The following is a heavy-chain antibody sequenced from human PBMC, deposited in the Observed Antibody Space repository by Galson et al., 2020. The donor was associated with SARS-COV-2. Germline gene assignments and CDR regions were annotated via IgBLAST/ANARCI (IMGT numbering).Heavy chain of an antibody. CDR1: GGTFSSYA. CDR3: AATFPYGDYDGRYFDY. V-gene: IGHV1-69*13. Sequence: SVKVSCKASGGTFSSYAISWVRQAPGQGLEWMGGIIPIFGTANYAQKFQGRVTITADESTSTAYMELSSLRSEDTAVYYCAATFPYGDYDGRYFDYWGQGTLVTVSS. D-gene: IGHD4-17*01. CDR2: IIPIFGTA. J-gene: IGHJ4*02.